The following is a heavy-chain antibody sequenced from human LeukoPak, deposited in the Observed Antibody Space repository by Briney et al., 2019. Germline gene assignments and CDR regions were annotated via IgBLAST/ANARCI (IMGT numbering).Heavy chain of an antibody. V-gene: IGHV3-7*01. Sequence: PGGTLRLSCADPQFTFNGSWMNWVRQAPGKGLEWVANMDPTGSQKRYVDSVRGRFTISKDNPGASLYLDMHSLRAEDTAIYYCAIWTSGNYWGQGTLVTVSS. CDR1: QFTFNGSW. J-gene: IGHJ4*02. CDR3: AIWTSGNY. CDR2: MDPTGSQK. D-gene: IGHD1-1*01.